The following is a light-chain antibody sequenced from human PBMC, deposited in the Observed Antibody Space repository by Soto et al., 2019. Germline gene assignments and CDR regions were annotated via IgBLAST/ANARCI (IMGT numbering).Light chain of an antibody. J-gene: IGKJ4*01. CDR3: QQYYNWPLT. Sequence: EIVMTQSPATLSVSPGERATLSCRSSQSVSSNLAWYQQKPRQAPWLIIYGASTRATGIPARFSGSGSGTEFTLTISSLQSEDFAVYYCQQYYNWPLTFGGGTKVEIK. CDR1: QSVSSN. CDR2: GAS. V-gene: IGKV3-15*01.